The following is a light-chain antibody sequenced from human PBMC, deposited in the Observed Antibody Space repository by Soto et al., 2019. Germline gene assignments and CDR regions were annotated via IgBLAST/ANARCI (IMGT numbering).Light chain of an antibody. CDR2: DVT. V-gene: IGLV2-14*03. CDR3: SSYTRSSTLVV. Sequence: QSALTQPASVSGSPGQSITISCTGTSSDVCGYNYVSWYQLNPGKAPKLMIYDVTNRPAGVSNRFSGSKSGNTASLTISGLQAEDEADYYCSSYTRSSTLVVFGGGTKLTVL. CDR1: SSDVCGYNY. J-gene: IGLJ2*01.